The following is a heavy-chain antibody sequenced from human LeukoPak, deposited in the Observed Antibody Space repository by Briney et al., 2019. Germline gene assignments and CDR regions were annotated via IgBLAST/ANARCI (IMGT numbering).Heavy chain of an antibody. CDR3: ARGLPYNDAFDI. D-gene: IGHD4-11*01. CDR1: GFTFSSYN. J-gene: IGHJ3*02. V-gene: IGHV3-21*01. Sequence: GGSLRLSCAASGFTFSSYNMNWVRQAPGMGLEWVSTISSSSSYISYADSVKGRFTISRDNAKNSLYLQMNSLRAEDTAVYYCARGLPYNDAFDIWGQGTMVTVSS. CDR2: ISSSSSYI.